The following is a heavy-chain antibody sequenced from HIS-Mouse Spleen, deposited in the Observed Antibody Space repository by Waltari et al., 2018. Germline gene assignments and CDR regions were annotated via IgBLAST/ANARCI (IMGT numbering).Heavy chain of an antibody. V-gene: IGHV4-39*07. J-gene: IGHJ4*02. Sequence: QLQLQESGPGLVKPSETLSLTCTVSGGSISSSSYYWGWIRQPPGKGLEWIGSIYDSGSTYYNPSLKSRVTISVDTSKNQFSLKLSSVTAADTAVYYCASGVVVAATAVHFDYWGQGTLVTVSS. CDR1: GGSISSSSYY. CDR3: ASGVVVAATAVHFDY. D-gene: IGHD2-15*01. CDR2: IYDSGST.